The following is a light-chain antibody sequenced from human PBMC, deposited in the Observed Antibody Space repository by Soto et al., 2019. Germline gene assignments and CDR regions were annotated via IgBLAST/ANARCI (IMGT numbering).Light chain of an antibody. Sequence: QMTQYPPSVSASVGDTVTITCRASETISSYLNWYQHKAGKAPKLLIYGASKLQTGVPSRFRGSGFGTDFTLTISSLQPEDFATYYCQQSYSLWTFGQGTKVEIK. CDR3: QQSYSLWT. J-gene: IGKJ1*01. V-gene: IGKV1-39*01. CDR1: ETISSY. CDR2: GAS.